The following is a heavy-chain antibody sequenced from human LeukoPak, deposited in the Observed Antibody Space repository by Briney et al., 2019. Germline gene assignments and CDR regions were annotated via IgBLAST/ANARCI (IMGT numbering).Heavy chain of an antibody. CDR2: IYPGDSDT. CDR1: GYSFSSYW. Sequence: GESLKISCKGSGYSFSSYWIAWVRQMPGKGLEWMGIIYPGDSDTRYSPSFQGQVTISADKSISTAYLQWSSLKASDTAMYHCARRAGYCSGGNCYGEYYFDYWGQGTLVTVSS. CDR3: ARRAGYCSGGNCYGEYYFDY. D-gene: IGHD2-15*01. V-gene: IGHV5-51*01. J-gene: IGHJ4*02.